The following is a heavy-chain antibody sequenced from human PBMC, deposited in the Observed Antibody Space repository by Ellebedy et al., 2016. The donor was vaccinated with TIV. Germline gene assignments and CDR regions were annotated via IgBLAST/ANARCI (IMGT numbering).Heavy chain of an antibody. V-gene: IGHV3-74*01. D-gene: IGHD6-19*01. Sequence: GESLKISCAASGFTFNNYWMHWVRQAPGKGLVWVSRINTDGSSTIYADSVKGRFSISRDNSKNTLYVQMNSLRAEDTAVYYCARGGRDQWLIDYWGQGTLVTVSS. CDR1: GFTFNNYW. CDR3: ARGGRDQWLIDY. J-gene: IGHJ4*02. CDR2: INTDGSST.